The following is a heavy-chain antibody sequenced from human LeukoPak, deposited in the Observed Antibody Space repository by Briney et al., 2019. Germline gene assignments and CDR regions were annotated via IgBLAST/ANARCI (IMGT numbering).Heavy chain of an antibody. CDR3: AKDSAPYCGGDCYTLG. CDR2: ISSSSSYI. Sequence: GGSLRLSCAASGFTFSSYSMNWVRQAPGKGLEWVSSISSSSSYIYYADSVKGRFTISRDNSKNTLYLQMNSLRAEDTAVYYCAKDSAPYCGGDCYTLGWGQGTLVTVSS. D-gene: IGHD2-21*02. J-gene: IGHJ4*02. CDR1: GFTFSSYS. V-gene: IGHV3-21*01.